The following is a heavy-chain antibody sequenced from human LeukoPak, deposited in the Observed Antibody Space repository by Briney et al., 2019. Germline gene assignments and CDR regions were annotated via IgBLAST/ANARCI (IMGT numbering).Heavy chain of an antibody. J-gene: IGHJ5*02. D-gene: IGHD3-9*01. CDR2: INPNSGGT. CDR1: GYTFTGYY. Sequence: ASVKDSCKASGYTFTGYYMHWVRQAPGQGLEWMGWINPNSGGTNYAQKFQGRVTMTRDTSISTAYMELSRLRSDDTAVYYCARGYFDWLNWFDPWGQGTLVTVSS. V-gene: IGHV1-2*02. CDR3: ARGYFDWLNWFDP.